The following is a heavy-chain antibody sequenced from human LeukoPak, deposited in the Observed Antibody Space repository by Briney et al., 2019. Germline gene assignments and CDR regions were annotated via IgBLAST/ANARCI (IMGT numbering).Heavy chain of an antibody. V-gene: IGHV1-46*01. D-gene: IGHD3-3*01. CDR2: INPSGGST. J-gene: IGHJ4*02. CDR1: GYTFTSYY. CDR3: ARDLLTYDFWSGYGY. Sequence: GASVKVSCKASGYTFTSYYMHWVRQAPGQGLEWMGIINPSGGSTSYAQKFQGRVTMTRDTSTSTVYMELSSLRSEDTAVYYCARDLLTYDFWSGYGYWGQGTLVTVSS.